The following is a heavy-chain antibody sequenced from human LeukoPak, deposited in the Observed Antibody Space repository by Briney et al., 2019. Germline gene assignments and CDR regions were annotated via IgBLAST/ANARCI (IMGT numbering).Heavy chain of an antibody. CDR2: ISGSGGST. D-gene: IGHD4-11*01. CDR3: AKGLGKATVTPLGY. V-gene: IGHV3-23*01. Sequence: GGSLRLSCAASGFTFSSYAMSWARQAPGEGLEWVSGISGSGGSTYYADSVKGRFTISRDNSKNTLYLQMDSLRAEDTAVYYCAKGLGKATVTPLGYWGQGTLVTVSS. CDR1: GFTFSSYA. J-gene: IGHJ4*02.